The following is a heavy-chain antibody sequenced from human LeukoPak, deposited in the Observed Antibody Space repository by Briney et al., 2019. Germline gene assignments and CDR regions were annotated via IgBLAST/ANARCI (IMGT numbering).Heavy chain of an antibody. CDR1: GITFSSYA. CDR3: AKDPSPVRLKPEFVY. V-gene: IGHV3-23*01. CDR2: ISGSGYST. D-gene: IGHD6-6*01. J-gene: IGHJ4*02. Sequence: PGGSLRLSCAASGITFSSYAMSWVRQAPGKGLEWVSAISGSGYSTYYADSVKGRFTISRDNSKNTLYLQMDSLRAEDTAVYYCAKDPSPVRLKPEFVYWGQGTLVTVSS.